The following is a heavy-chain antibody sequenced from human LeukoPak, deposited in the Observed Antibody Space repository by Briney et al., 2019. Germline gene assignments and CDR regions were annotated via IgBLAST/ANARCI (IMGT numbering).Heavy chain of an antibody. CDR2: ISGSGGST. D-gene: IGHD2-2*01. CDR3: AKDFGQITAAIGY. J-gene: IGHJ4*02. V-gene: IGHV3-23*01. CDR1: GFIFSSYA. Sequence: GGSLRLSCAASGFIFSSYAMSWVRQAPGKGLEWVSTISGSGGSTYYADSVKGRFTISRDNSKNTVYLQMNSLRAEYTAFYYCAKDFGQITAAIGYWGQGTLVTVSS.